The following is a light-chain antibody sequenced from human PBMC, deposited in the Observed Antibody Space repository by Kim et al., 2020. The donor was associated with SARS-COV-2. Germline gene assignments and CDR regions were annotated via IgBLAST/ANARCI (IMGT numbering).Light chain of an antibody. CDR2: DVS. Sequence: QSVTISCTGTSSDVGGYNYGSWYQQPPGKAPKLMIYDVSKRPSGVPDRFSGSKSGNTASLTISGLQAEDEADYYCCSYAGSYTSYVFGTGTKVTVL. CDR3: CSYAGSYTSYV. V-gene: IGLV2-11*01. CDR1: SSDVGGYNY. J-gene: IGLJ1*01.